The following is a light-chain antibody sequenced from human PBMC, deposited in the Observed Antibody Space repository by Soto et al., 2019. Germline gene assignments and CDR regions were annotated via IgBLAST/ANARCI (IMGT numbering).Light chain of an antibody. CDR3: QHYNSYSEA. CDR2: KAS. V-gene: IGKV1-5*03. J-gene: IGKJ1*01. Sequence: DIQMTQSPSTLSGSVGDRVTITCRASQTISSWLAWYQQKPGKAPKLLIYKASTLKSGVPSMFSGSGSGKEFTLTLSSLQPDDFATYYCQHYNSYSEAFGQGTKVELK. CDR1: QTISSW.